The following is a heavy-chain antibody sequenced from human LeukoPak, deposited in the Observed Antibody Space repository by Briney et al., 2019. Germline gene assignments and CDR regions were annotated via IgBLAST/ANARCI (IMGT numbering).Heavy chain of an antibody. Sequence: AGGSLRLSCAASGFTFSNYAMSWVRQAPGKGLEWVSSIGSGGTTLYADSVKGRFTISRDNSKNTLFLQMNSLRAEDTAVYYCAKYFYDSSTYSFDYWGQGTLVTVSS. D-gene: IGHD3-22*01. CDR2: IGSGGTT. J-gene: IGHJ4*02. CDR1: GFTFSNYA. V-gene: IGHV3-23*01. CDR3: AKYFYDSSTYSFDY.